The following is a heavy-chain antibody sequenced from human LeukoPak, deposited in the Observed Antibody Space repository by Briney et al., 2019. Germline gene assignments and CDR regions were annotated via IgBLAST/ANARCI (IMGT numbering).Heavy chain of an antibody. D-gene: IGHD4-17*01. Sequence: ASVKVSCKASGYTFTSYGISWVRQAPGQGLEWMGGIIPIFGTANYAQKFQGRVTITADESTSTAYMELSSLRSEDTAVYYCARVLTVTTSYYGMDVWGQGTTVTVSS. J-gene: IGHJ6*02. V-gene: IGHV1-69*13. CDR2: IIPIFGTA. CDR3: ARVLTVTTSYYGMDV. CDR1: GYTFTSYG.